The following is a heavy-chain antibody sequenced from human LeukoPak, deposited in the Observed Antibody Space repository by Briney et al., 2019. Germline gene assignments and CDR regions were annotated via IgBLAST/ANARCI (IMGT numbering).Heavy chain of an antibody. J-gene: IGHJ6*02. Sequence: PGRSLRLSCAASGFTFSSYGMHWVRQAPGKGLEWVAVISYDGSNKYYADSVKGRFTISRDNSKNTLYLQMNSLRAEDTAVYYCAKPDTAMAPYYYYGMDVWGQGTTVTVSS. CDR1: GFTFSSYG. CDR2: ISYDGSNK. D-gene: IGHD5-18*01. V-gene: IGHV3-30*18. CDR3: AKPDTAMAPYYYYGMDV.